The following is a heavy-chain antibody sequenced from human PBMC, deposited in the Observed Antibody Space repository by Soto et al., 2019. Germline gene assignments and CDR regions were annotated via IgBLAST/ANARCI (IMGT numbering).Heavy chain of an antibody. D-gene: IGHD6-19*01. V-gene: IGHV4-61*01. J-gene: IGHJ5*02. CDR3: ARDRAYSSGRVDWFDP. CDR2: IYYSGST. CDR1: GGSVSSGSYY. Sequence: SETLSLTCTVSGGSVSSGSYYWSWIRQPPGKGLEWIGYIYYSGSTNYNPSLKSRVTISVDTSKNQFSLKLSSVTAADTAVYYCARDRAYSSGRVDWFDPWGQGTLVTVSS.